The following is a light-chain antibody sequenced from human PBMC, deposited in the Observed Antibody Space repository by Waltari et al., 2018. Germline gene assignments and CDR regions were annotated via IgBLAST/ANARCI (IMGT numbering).Light chain of an antibody. Sequence: SSEPTQDPAVSVALGQTVRITCQGDSLKNYLGSWYQKKPGQAPVVVINEKNNRPSGIPDRFSASSSGNKASLTITGAQAEDEGDYYCNSRDSSGDLMVFGGGTKLTVL. CDR1: SLKNYL. V-gene: IGLV3-19*01. CDR2: EKN. CDR3: NSRDSSGDLMV. J-gene: IGLJ2*01.